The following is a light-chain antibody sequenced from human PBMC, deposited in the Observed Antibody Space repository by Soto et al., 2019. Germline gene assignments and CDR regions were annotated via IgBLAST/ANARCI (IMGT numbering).Light chain of an antibody. J-gene: IGKJ4*01. Sequence: DIQMTQSPSTLSASVGDRVTITCRASQSISSWLAWYQQKPGKAPKLLIYDASSLESGVPSRFSGGGSGTEFTLTISSLQPDDFATYYCQPAFTFGGGTKVEIK. V-gene: IGKV1-5*01. CDR1: QSISSW. CDR3: QPAFT. CDR2: DAS.